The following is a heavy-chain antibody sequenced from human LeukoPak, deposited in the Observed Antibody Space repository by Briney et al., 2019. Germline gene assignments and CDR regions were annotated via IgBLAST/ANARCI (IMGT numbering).Heavy chain of an antibody. D-gene: IGHD4-17*01. CDR1: GYTFTSYA. Sequence: ASVKVSCKASGYTFTSYAMNWVRQAPGQGLEWMGWINTNTGNPTYAQGFTGRFVFSLDTSVSTAYLQISSLKAKDTAVYYCARANDYGDYSLRRLPDYWGQGTLVTVSS. CDR2: INTNTGNP. V-gene: IGHV7-4-1*02. CDR3: ARANDYGDYSLRRLPDY. J-gene: IGHJ4*02.